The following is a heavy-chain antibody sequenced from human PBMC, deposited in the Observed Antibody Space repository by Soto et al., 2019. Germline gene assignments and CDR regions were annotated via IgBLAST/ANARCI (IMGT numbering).Heavy chain of an antibody. CDR2: IIPIFGTA. CDR3: ARLSRGPYYYDSSGYYSHPVDY. Sequence: SVKVSCKASGGTFSSYAISWVRQAPGQGLEWMGGIIPIFGTANYAQKFQGRVTITADESTSTAYMELSSLRSEDTAVYYCARLSRGPYYYDSSGYYSHPVDYWGQGTLVTVSS. D-gene: IGHD3-22*01. J-gene: IGHJ4*02. V-gene: IGHV1-69*13. CDR1: GGTFSSYA.